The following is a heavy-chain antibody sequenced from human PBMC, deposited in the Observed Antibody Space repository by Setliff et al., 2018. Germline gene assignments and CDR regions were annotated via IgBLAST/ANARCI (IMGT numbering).Heavy chain of an antibody. D-gene: IGHD6-19*01. V-gene: IGHV4-4*07. Sequence: PSETLSLTCTVSGGSISSYYWSWIRQPAGRGLEWIGRIYTSGNTNYNPSLKSRVTMSIDTSKNQFSLKLNSVTAADMAVYYCAREQWLDPPGYYYMDVWAKGTTVTVSS. CDR3: AREQWLDPPGYYYMDV. CDR2: IYTSGNT. CDR1: GGSISSYY. J-gene: IGHJ6*03.